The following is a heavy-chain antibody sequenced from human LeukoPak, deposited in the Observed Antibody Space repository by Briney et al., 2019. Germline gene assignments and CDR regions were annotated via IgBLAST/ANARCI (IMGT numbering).Heavy chain of an antibody. CDR2: ISFDGANK. Sequence: GGSLRLSCATSGFTFSMSSMHWVRLAPGKGLEWLAGISFDGANKFSGDSVKGRFSISRDNSKNNLYLQMNSLRLDDTAVYFCARGRAGIAAAGFDYWGQGTLVTVSS. J-gene: IGHJ4*02. CDR1: GFTFSMSS. V-gene: IGHV3-30*04. D-gene: IGHD6-13*01. CDR3: ARGRAGIAAAGFDY.